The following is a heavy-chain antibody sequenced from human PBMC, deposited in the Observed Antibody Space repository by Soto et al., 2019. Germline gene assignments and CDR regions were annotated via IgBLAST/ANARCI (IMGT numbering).Heavy chain of an antibody. CDR1: GFTFSSCA. J-gene: IGHJ4*02. V-gene: IGHV3-23*01. D-gene: IGHD6-19*01. CDR3: ARDGFVAVGALDY. Sequence: PGGSLRLSCAASGFTFSSCAMGWVRQAPGKGLEWVSDIIYSGGSTYYADSVRGRFTISGDNSKNTLYLQMNSLRIEDTALYYCARDGFVAVGALDYWGQGTQVTVSS. CDR2: IIYSGGST.